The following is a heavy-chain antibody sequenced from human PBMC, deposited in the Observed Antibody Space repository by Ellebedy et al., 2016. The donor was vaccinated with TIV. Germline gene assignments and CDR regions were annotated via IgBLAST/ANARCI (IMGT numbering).Heavy chain of an antibody. Sequence: GESLKISCAASGFTFSSYAMSWVRQAPGKGLEWVSAISGSGGSTYYADSVKGRFTISRDNSKNTLYLQMNSLRAEDTAVYYCAKDLFYYGSGSSFDYWGQGTLVTVSS. CDR3: AKDLFYYGSGSSFDY. J-gene: IGHJ4*02. CDR1: GFTFSSYA. V-gene: IGHV3-23*01. D-gene: IGHD3-10*01. CDR2: ISGSGGST.